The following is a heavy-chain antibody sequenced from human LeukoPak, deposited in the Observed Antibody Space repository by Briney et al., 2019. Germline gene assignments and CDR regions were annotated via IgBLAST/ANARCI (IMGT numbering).Heavy chain of an antibody. V-gene: IGHV3-64*01. Sequence: GGSLRLSCAASGFMFRTYAMHWVRQAPGKGLEYVSGISSDGGTTNYANSVKGGFTISRDNSKNALYLQVGSLRPEDMAVYYCARVYIAGMTGHYSLDYWGQGTLLTVSS. CDR1: GFMFRTYA. D-gene: IGHD3-9*01. CDR2: ISSDGGTT. CDR3: ARVYIAGMTGHYSLDY. J-gene: IGHJ4*02.